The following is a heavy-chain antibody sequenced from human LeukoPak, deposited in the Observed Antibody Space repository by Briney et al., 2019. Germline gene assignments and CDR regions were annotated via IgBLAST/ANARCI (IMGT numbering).Heavy chain of an antibody. CDR2: VSYSSSTI. D-gene: IGHD3-10*01. Sequence: PGGSLRLSCAASGFTFSSYSMNWVRQAPGKVLEWISYVSYSSSTIYYADSVKGRFTISRDNAKNSLYLQMNSLRDEDTAVYYCARDAHIVRGVNPLDYWGQGTLVTVSS. CDR3: ARDAHIVRGVNPLDY. V-gene: IGHV3-48*02. CDR1: GFTFSSYS. J-gene: IGHJ4*02.